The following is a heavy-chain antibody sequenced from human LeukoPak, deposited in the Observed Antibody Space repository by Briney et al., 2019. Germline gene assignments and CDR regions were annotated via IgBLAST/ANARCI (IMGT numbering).Heavy chain of an antibody. CDR1: GGSFSGYY. CDR3: ARLRGATVAHNWFDP. D-gene: IGHD6-19*01. CDR2: INHSGAT. V-gene: IGHV4-34*01. Sequence: SETLSLTCAVYGGSFSGYYWSWIRQPPGKGLEWIGEINHSGATNYNPSLKSRVIMSVDTSKNQCSLRLSSVTAADTAVYYCARLRGATVAHNWFDPWGQGTLVTVSS. J-gene: IGHJ5*02.